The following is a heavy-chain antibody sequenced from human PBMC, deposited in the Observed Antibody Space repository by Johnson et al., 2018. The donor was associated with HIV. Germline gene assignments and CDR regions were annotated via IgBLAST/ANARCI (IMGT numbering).Heavy chain of an antibody. CDR2: INWNGGST. CDR3: AKPYGSGSYDAFDI. Sequence: VQLVESGGGVVRPGGSLRLSCAASGFTFDDYGMSWVRQAPGKGLEWVSGINWNGGSTGYADSVKGRFTISRDNAKNSLYLQMNSLNVEDTALYYCAKPYGSGSYDAFDIWGQGTVVTVSS. J-gene: IGHJ3*02. D-gene: IGHD3-10*01. CDR1: GFTFDDYG. V-gene: IGHV3-20*04.